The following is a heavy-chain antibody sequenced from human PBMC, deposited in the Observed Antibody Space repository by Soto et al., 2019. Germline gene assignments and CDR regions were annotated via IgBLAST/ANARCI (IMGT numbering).Heavy chain of an antibody. CDR2: IYATGTT. D-gene: IGHD1-1*01. Sequence: QVQLQESGPGLVKPSETLSLTCTVSGASISGFYWSWIRKSAGKGLEWIGRIYATGTTDYNPSLKSLVMMSVDTAKKPFSLKLRSVTAADTAVYYCVRDGTKTLRDWFDPWGQGISVTVSS. J-gene: IGHJ5*02. V-gene: IGHV4-4*07. CDR1: GASISGFY. CDR3: VRDGTKTLRDWFDP.